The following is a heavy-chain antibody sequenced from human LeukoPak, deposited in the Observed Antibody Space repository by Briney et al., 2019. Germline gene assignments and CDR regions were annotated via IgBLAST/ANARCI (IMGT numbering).Heavy chain of an antibody. Sequence: ASVKVSCKASGGTFSSYAISWVRQAPGQGLEWMGGIIPIFGTANYAQKFQGRVTITADESTSTAYMELSSLRSEDTAVYYCARARVVQEVIIPDLDYWGQGTLVTVSS. J-gene: IGHJ4*02. V-gene: IGHV1-69*13. CDR1: GGTFSSYA. CDR2: IIPIFGTA. D-gene: IGHD3-10*01. CDR3: ARARVVQEVIIPDLDY.